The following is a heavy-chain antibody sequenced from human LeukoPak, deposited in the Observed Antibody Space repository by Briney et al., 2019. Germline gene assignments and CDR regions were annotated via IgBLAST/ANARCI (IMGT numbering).Heavy chain of an antibody. CDR3: ARGRSVRDSGYDNGFDY. V-gene: IGHV1-2*02. CDR1: GYTFTGYY. Sequence: ASVKVYCKASGYTFTGYYMHWVRQAPGQGLEWMGWINPNSGGTNYAQKFQGRVTMTRDTSISTAYMELSRLRSDDTAVYYCARGRSVRDSGYDNGFDYWGQGTLVTVSS. D-gene: IGHD5-12*01. J-gene: IGHJ4*02. CDR2: INPNSGGT.